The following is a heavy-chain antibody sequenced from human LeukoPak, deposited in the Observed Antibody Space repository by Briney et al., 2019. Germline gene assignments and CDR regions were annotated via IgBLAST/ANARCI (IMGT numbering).Heavy chain of an antibody. D-gene: IGHD1-26*01. Sequence: GGSLRLSCAASGFTFSSYATSWVRQAPGKGLEWVSAISGSGGSTYYADSVKGRFTISRDNSKNTLYLQMNSLRAEDTAVYYCAKVWSYSDALDIWGQGTMVTVSS. CDR1: GFTFSSYA. V-gene: IGHV3-23*01. CDR3: AKVWSYSDALDI. J-gene: IGHJ3*02. CDR2: ISGSGGST.